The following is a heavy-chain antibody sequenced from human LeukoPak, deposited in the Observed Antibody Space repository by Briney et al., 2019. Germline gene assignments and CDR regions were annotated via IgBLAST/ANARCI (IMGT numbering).Heavy chain of an antibody. CDR3: AKVLEWSGDSVVY. CDR2: ISGSGGST. D-gene: IGHD3-3*01. V-gene: IGHV3-23*01. J-gene: IGHJ4*02. Sequence: PGGSLRLSCAASGFTFSNYWMSWVRQAPGKGLEWVSAISGSGGSTYYADSVKGRFTISRDNSKNTLYLQMNSLRAEDTAVYYCAKVLEWSGDSVVYWGQGTLVTVSS. CDR1: GFTFSNYW.